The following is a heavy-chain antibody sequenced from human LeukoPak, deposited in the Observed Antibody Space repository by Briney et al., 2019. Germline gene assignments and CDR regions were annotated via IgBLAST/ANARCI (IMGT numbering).Heavy chain of an antibody. J-gene: IGHJ6*04. V-gene: IGHV3-7*01. D-gene: IGHD3-9*01. CDR1: GFTFSSYG. CDR3: ARDYYDILTGPDV. Sequence: HPGGSLRLSCAASGFTFSSYGMHWVRQAPGKGLEWVANIKQDGSEKYYVDSVKGRFTISRDNVKNSLYLQMNSLRAEDTAVYYCARDYYDILTGPDVWGRGTTVTVSS. CDR2: IKQDGSEK.